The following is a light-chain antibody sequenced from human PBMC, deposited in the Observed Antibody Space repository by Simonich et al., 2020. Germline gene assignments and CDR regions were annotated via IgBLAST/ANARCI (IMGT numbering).Light chain of an antibody. CDR3: SSYTSSSTRV. CDR1: RSDVGGYTY. V-gene: IGLV2-14*03. J-gene: IGLJ3*02. CDR2: DVS. Sequence: QSALTQPASVSGSPGQSITIPCTETRSDVGGYTYVSWYQQHPGKAPKLMIYDVSKRPSGVSNRFSCSKSGNTASLTISGLQAEDEADYYCSSYTSSSTRVFGGGTKLTVL.